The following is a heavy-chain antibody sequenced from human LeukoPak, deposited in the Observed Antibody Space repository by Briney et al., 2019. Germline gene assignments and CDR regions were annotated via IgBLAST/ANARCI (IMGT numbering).Heavy chain of an antibody. CDR3: ARAYGDYGIFDY. V-gene: IGHV1-46*01. Sequence: WASVKVSCKASGYTFTSYYMHWVRQAPGQGLEWMGIINPSGGSTSYAQKFQGRVTMTRDTSTSTVCMELSSLRSEDTAVYYCARAYGDYGIFDYWGQGTLVTVSS. D-gene: IGHD4-17*01. CDR2: INPSGGST. CDR1: GYTFTSYY. J-gene: IGHJ4*02.